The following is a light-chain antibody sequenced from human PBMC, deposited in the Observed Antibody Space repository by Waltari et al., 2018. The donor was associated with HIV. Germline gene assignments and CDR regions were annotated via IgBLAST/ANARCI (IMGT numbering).Light chain of an antibody. J-gene: IGKJ3*01. CDR2: SAY. CDR1: QAISTY. Sequence: DIQMTQAPSSLSASLGDSVVITCRASQAISTYLNWYQQKPCKAPVLLVYSAYTLQPGAPSRFRGAGSGRDFSLSISGLQTEDFATYFCQQSYGSPFNFGPGT. CDR3: QQSYGSPFN. V-gene: IGKV1-39*01.